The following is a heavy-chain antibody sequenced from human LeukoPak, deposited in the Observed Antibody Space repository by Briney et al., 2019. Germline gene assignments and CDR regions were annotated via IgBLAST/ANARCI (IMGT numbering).Heavy chain of an antibody. CDR3: ARDRGYFDWLLFGGYFDY. CDR1: GGSISSYY. Sequence: SETLSLTCTVSGGSISSYYWSWIRQPAGKGLEWIGRIYTSGSTNYNPSLKSRVTMSVDTSKNQFSLKLSSVTAADTAVYYCARDRGYFDWLLFGGYFDYWGQGTLVSVSS. V-gene: IGHV4-4*07. CDR2: IYTSGST. D-gene: IGHD3-9*01. J-gene: IGHJ4*02.